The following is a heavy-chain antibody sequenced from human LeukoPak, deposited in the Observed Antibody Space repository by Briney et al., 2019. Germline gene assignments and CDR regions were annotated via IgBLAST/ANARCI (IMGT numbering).Heavy chain of an antibody. D-gene: IGHD2-8*01. CDR3: ARSPQDIVLMVYAYDWFDP. CDR2: ISVYNGNT. J-gene: IGHJ5*02. Sequence: ASVKVSCKASGYTFTSYGISWVRQAPGQGLEWMGWISVYNGNTNYAQKFQGRVTMTTDTSTSTAYMELRSLRSDDTAVYYCARSPQDIVLMVYAYDWFDPWGQGTLVTVSS. V-gene: IGHV1-18*01. CDR1: GYTFTSYG.